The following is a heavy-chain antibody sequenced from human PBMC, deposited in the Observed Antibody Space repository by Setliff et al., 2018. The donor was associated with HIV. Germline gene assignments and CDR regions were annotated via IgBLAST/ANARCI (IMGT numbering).Heavy chain of an antibody. J-gene: IGHJ6*03. CDR1: GFTLSTYS. Sequence: TGGSLRLSCVASGFTLSTYSMNWVRQAPGKGLEWVSSITTDSSYIFDADSVKGRFTISKDNAQNSLYLQMNNLSVEDTAVYYCARDGTRLLAAMDVWGKGTTVTVSS. V-gene: IGHV3-21*01. CDR3: ARDGTRLLAAMDV. CDR2: ITTDSSYI.